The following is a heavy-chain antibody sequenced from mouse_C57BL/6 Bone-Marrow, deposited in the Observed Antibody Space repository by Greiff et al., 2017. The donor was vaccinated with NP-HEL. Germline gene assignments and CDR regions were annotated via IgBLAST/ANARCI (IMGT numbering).Heavy chain of an antibody. D-gene: IGHD4-1*01. CDR1: GFTFSSYT. CDR2: ISGGGGNT. J-gene: IGHJ3*01. Sequence: EVKVVESGGGLVKPGGSLKLSCAASGFTFSSYTMSWVRQTPEKRLEWVATISGGGGNTYYPDSVKGRFTISRDNAKNTLYLQMSSLRSEDTALYYCARQNWGRFAYWGQGTLVTVSA. CDR3: ARQNWGRFAY. V-gene: IGHV5-9*01.